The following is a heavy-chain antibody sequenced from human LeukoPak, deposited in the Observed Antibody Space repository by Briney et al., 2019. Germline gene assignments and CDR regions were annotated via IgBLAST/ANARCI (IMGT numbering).Heavy chain of an antibody. CDR3: AKDPGYSSGWPVFDY. D-gene: IGHD6-19*01. CDR1: GFTFSSYA. J-gene: IGHJ4*02. Sequence: GGSLRLSCAASGFTFSSYAMSWVRQAPGKGLQWVSTISGSGGSTYYAASVKGRFTISRDNSKNTLYLQMNSLRAEDTAVYYCAKDPGYSSGWPVFDYWGQGTLVTVSS. V-gene: IGHV3-23*01. CDR2: ISGSGGST.